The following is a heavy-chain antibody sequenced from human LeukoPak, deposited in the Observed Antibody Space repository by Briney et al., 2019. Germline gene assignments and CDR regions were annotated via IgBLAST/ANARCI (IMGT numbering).Heavy chain of an antibody. CDR2: ISGDAADI. Sequence: GRTLRLSCAPSGFTFRNYGMSSVRHAPGEGLEWVSAISGDAADIFYADSAKGRFTISRDNSKNTLYLQLNSLRAEDTALYYCARVYRANDYWGQGTLVTVSS. D-gene: IGHD3-16*02. V-gene: IGHV3-23*01. J-gene: IGHJ4*02. CDR3: ARVYRANDY. CDR1: GFTFRNYG.